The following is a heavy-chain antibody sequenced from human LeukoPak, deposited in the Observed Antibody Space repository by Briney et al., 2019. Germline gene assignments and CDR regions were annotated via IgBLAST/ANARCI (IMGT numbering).Heavy chain of an antibody. CDR3: ARGDGYNLDY. CDR1: DGSISSGSYY. Sequence: SETLSLTCTVSDGSISSGSYYWSWIRQPAGKGLEWIGRIYTSGSTNYNPSLKSRVTISVDTSKNQFSLKLSSVTAADTAVYYCARGDGYNLDYWGQGTLVTVSS. D-gene: IGHD5-24*01. V-gene: IGHV4-61*02. J-gene: IGHJ4*02. CDR2: IYTSGST.